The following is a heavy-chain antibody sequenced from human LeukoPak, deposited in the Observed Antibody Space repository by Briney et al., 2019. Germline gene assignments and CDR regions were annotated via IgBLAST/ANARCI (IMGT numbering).Heavy chain of an antibody. Sequence: SETLSLTCAVYGRSFSGYYWSWIRQPPGKGLEWIGEINHSGSTNYNPSLKSRVTISVDTSKNQFSLKLSSVTAADTAVYYCARALPRGYCSSTSCYRAPFDPWGQGTLVTVSS. V-gene: IGHV4-34*01. J-gene: IGHJ5*02. CDR1: GRSFSGYY. CDR2: INHSGST. D-gene: IGHD2-2*01. CDR3: ARALPRGYCSSTSCYRAPFDP.